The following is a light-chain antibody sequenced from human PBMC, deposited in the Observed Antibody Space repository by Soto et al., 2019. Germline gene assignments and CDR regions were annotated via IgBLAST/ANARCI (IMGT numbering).Light chain of an antibody. CDR3: SSYTSSSTVV. CDR1: SSDVGAYNY. Sequence: QSALTQPASVSGSPGQSITISCTGTSSDVGAYNYVSWYQQHPGKAPKFMIYEVSNRPSGVSNRFSGSKSGNTASLTISGLQAEDEADYYCSSYTSSSTVVFGGGTQLTVL. J-gene: IGLJ2*01. CDR2: EVS. V-gene: IGLV2-14*01.